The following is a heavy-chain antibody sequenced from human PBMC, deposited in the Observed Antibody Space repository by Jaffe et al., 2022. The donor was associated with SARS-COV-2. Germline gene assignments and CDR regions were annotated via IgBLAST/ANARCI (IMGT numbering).Heavy chain of an antibody. CDR1: GYTFTSYY. D-gene: IGHD5-18*01. V-gene: IGHV1-46*01. Sequence: QVQLVQSGAEVKKPGASVKVSCKASGYTFTSYYMHWVRQAPGQGLEWMGIINPSGGSTSYAQKFQGRVTMTRDTSTSTVYMELSSLRSEDTAVYYCARDESTLVGYSYGPGWFDPWGQGTLVTVSS. CDR2: INPSGGST. J-gene: IGHJ5*02. CDR3: ARDESTLVGYSYGPGWFDP.